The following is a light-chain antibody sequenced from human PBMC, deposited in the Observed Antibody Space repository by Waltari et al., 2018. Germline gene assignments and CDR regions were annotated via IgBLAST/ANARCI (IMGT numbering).Light chain of an antibody. CDR3: QSADSSDTSPHVI. CDR2: KDT. V-gene: IGLV3-25*03. CDR1: ALAKQY. J-gene: IGLJ2*01. Sequence: SYKLTQPPSVSVSPGQTARLTCPGDALAKQYVSWYQQKPGQAPVLVMYKDTERPAGTPERFSGSSSGTTVTLTISGVQAEDEGHYYCQSADSSDTSPHVISGGGTKLTVL.